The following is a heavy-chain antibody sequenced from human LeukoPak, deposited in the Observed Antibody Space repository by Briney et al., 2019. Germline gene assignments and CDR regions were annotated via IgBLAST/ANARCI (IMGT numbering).Heavy chain of an antibody. CDR1: GFPFSSYE. CDR3: ARTGSRGFYFDY. Sequence: GGSLRLSCAASGFPFSSYEMNWVRQATGKGLEWVAYISSSGSTIYYAHYVKGRFTISRDNAKNSLYLQMNSLRAEDTAVYYCARTGSRGFYFDYWGQGTLVTVSS. V-gene: IGHV3-48*03. J-gene: IGHJ4*02. D-gene: IGHD3-10*01. CDR2: ISSSGSTI.